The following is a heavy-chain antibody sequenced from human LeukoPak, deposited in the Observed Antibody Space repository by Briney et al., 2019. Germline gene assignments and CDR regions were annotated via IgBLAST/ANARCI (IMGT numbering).Heavy chain of an antibody. CDR1: GFTFDDYA. Sequence: GRSLRLSCAASGFTFDDYAMHWVRHAPGKGLEWVSGISRNGGSIGYADSVKGRFTISRDNAKNSLYLQMNSLRAEDTALYYCAKDLYDSSGFDYWGQGTLVTVSS. V-gene: IGHV3-9*01. J-gene: IGHJ4*02. CDR2: ISRNGGSI. D-gene: IGHD3-22*01. CDR3: AKDLYDSSGFDY.